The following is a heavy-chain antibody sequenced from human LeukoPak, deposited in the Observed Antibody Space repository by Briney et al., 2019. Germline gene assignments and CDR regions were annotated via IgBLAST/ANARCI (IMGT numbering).Heavy chain of an antibody. D-gene: IGHD3-3*01. Sequence: GGSLRLSCAASGFTFSTNWMHWVRQAPGKGLVWVSRINGDGSRTNYADSVEGRFTISRDNAKNSLYLQMNSLRAEDTAVYYCARGGGFGVVPDYWGQGTLVTVSS. CDR1: GFTFSTNW. V-gene: IGHV3-74*01. J-gene: IGHJ4*02. CDR2: INGDGSRT. CDR3: ARGGGFGVVPDY.